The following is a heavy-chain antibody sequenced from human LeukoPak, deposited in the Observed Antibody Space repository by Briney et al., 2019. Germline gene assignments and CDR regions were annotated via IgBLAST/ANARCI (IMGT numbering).Heavy chain of an antibody. CDR2: IIPIFGTA. D-gene: IGHD6-19*01. J-gene: IGHJ4*02. Sequence: ASVKVSCKASGGTFSIYAISWVRQAPGQGLEWMGGIIPIFGTANYAQKFQGRVTITADESTSTAYMELSSLRSEDTAVYYCARDHGGIAVAGTEMAYWGQGTLVTVSS. CDR3: ARDHGGIAVAGTEMAY. V-gene: IGHV1-69*13. CDR1: GGTFSIYA.